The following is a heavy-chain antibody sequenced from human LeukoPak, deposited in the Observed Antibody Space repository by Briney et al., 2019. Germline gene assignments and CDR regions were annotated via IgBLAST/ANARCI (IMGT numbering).Heavy chain of an antibody. Sequence: GGSLRLSCAASGFTFSSYSMHWVRQAPGKGLEWVAVISYDGSNKYYADSVKGRFTISRDNSKNTLYLQMNSLRAEDTAVYYCAKDRTHITMVRGVMGYYGMDVWGKGTTVTVSS. CDR3: AKDRTHITMVRGVMGYYGMDV. D-gene: IGHD3-10*01. J-gene: IGHJ6*04. CDR1: GFTFSSYS. V-gene: IGHV3-30*18. CDR2: ISYDGSNK.